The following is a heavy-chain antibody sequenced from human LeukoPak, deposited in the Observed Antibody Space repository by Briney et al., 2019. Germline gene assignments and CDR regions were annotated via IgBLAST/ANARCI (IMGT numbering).Heavy chain of an antibody. Sequence: GGSLRLSCAASGFTFSDSAMHWVRQASGKGLEWVGRIRSKANSYATAYAASVKGRFIISRDDSKNTAYLQVNSLKTEDTAVYYCTRHDDRHSGSDVWGKGTTVTVSS. CDR2: IRSKANSYAT. CDR3: TRHDDRHSGSDV. V-gene: IGHV3-73*01. CDR1: GFTFSDSA. D-gene: IGHD3-10*01. J-gene: IGHJ6*04.